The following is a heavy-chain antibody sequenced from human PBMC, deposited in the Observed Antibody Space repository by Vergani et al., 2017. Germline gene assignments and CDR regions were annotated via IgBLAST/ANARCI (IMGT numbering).Heavy chain of an antibody. Sequence: QVQLVESGGGVVQPGRSLRLSCAASGFTFSSYGMHWVRQAPGKGLEWVAVISYDGSNKYYADSVKGRFTISRDNSKNTLYLQMNSLRAEDTAVYYCARDSADYYDSSGYSHFDYWGQGTLVTVSS. D-gene: IGHD3-22*01. CDR1: GFTFSSYG. J-gene: IGHJ4*02. V-gene: IGHV3-30*03. CDR3: ARDSADYYDSSGYSHFDY. CDR2: ISYDGSNK.